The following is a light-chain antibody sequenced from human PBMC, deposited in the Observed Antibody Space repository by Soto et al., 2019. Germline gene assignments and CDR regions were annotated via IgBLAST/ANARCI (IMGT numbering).Light chain of an antibody. CDR3: SSYTSISTRV. J-gene: IGLJ3*02. CDR2: EVS. V-gene: IGLV2-14*01. Sequence: QSALTQPASVSGSPGQSITIXXTGXXXXVGSYNYVSWYQQHPGKAPKLMIYEVSNRPSGVSNRFSGSKSGNTASLTISGLQAEDEANYYCSSYTSISTRVFGGGTQLTVL. CDR1: XXXVGSYNY.